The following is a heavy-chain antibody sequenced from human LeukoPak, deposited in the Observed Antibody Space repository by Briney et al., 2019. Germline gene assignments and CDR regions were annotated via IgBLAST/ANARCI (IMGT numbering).Heavy chain of an antibody. CDR2: IIPIFGTA. CDR3: AGGGLYSSSRHFDY. Sequence: ASVKVSCKASGGTFSSYAISWVRQAPGQGLEWMGGIIPIFGTANYAQKFQGRVTITADESTSTAYMELSSPRSEDTAVYYCAGGGLYSSSRHFDYWGQGTLVTVSS. J-gene: IGHJ4*02. V-gene: IGHV1-69*13. D-gene: IGHD6-13*01. CDR1: GGTFSSYA.